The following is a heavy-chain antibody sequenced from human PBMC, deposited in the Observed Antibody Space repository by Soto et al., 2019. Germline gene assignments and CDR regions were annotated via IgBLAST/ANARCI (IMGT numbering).Heavy chain of an antibody. CDR1: GFTFSSYA. Sequence: EVQLLESGGGLVQPGGSLRLSCAASGFTFSSYAMSWVRQAPGKGLEWVSAISGSGGSTYYADSVKGRFTISRDNSKNTLYLQMNSLRAEDTAVYYCAKGWLRVAARGFWFDPWGQGTLVTVSS. V-gene: IGHV3-23*01. CDR3: AKGWLRVAARGFWFDP. D-gene: IGHD6-6*01. CDR2: ISGSGGST. J-gene: IGHJ5*02.